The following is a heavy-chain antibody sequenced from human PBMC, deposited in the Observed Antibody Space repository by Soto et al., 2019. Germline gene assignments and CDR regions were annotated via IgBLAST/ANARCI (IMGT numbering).Heavy chain of an antibody. CDR2: IKQDGSEK. D-gene: IGHD4-4*01. CDR3: ARATTVRVIDYYYYYMDV. Sequence: SLRLSCAASGFTFSSYWMSWVRQAPGKGLEWVANIKQDGSEKYYVDSVKGRFTISRDNAKNSLYLQMNSLRAEDTAVYYCARATTVRVIDYYYYYMDVWGKGTTVTVSS. CDR1: GFTFSSYW. J-gene: IGHJ6*03. V-gene: IGHV3-7*01.